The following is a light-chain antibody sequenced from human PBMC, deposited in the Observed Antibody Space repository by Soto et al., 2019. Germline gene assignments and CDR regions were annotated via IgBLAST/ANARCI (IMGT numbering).Light chain of an antibody. CDR2: DVS. CDR3: SPYTSSSTLYV. V-gene: IGLV2-14*01. Sequence: QSALTQPASVSGSPGQSITISCTGTSSDVGGYNYVSWYQQHPGKAPKLMIYDVSNRPSGVSNRFSGSKSGNTASLTISGLQAEDEADYYCSPYTSSSTLYVFGTGTKVNVL. J-gene: IGLJ1*01. CDR1: SSDVGGYNY.